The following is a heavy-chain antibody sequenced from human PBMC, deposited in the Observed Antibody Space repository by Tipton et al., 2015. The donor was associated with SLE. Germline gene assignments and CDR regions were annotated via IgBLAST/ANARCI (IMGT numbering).Heavy chain of an antibody. Sequence: SLRLSCAASGFTFSSYAMSWVRQAPGKGLEWVSAISGSGGSTYYADSVKGRFTISRDNSKNTLYLQMNSLRAEDTAVYYCAKDLTRITIFGVVIIDGMDVRGQGTTVTVSS. CDR3: AKDLTRITIFGVVIIDGMDV. V-gene: IGHV3-23*01. CDR1: GFTFSSYA. J-gene: IGHJ6*02. D-gene: IGHD3-3*01. CDR2: ISGSGGST.